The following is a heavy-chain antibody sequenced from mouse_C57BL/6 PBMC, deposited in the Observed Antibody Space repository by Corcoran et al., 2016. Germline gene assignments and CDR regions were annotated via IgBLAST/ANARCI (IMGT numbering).Heavy chain of an antibody. CDR3: ARRGLYYYAMDY. V-gene: IGHV1-80*01. CDR1: GYAFSSYW. CDR2: IYPGDGDT. Sequence: QVQLQQSGAELVKPGASVKISCKASGYAFSSYWMNWVKQRPGKGLEGIVQIYPGDGDTNYNGKFKGKATLTADKSSSTAYMQLSSLTSEDSAVYFCARRGLYYYAMDYWGQGTSVTVSA. D-gene: IGHD3-1*01. J-gene: IGHJ4*01.